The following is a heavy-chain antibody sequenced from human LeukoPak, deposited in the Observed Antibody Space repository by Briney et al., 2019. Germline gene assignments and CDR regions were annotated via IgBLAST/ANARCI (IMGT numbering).Heavy chain of an antibody. CDR1: GGSISSSSYY. V-gene: IGHV4-39*07. CDR2: IYHSGST. D-gene: IGHD3-10*01. Sequence: NPSETLSLTCTVSGGSISSSSYYWGWIRQPPGKGLEWIGSIYHSGSTYYNPSLKSRVTISVETSKNQFSLKLKSVTAADTAVYYCAGGGYYGSGNDFRFDPWGQGTLVTVSS. J-gene: IGHJ5*02. CDR3: AGGGYYGSGNDFRFDP.